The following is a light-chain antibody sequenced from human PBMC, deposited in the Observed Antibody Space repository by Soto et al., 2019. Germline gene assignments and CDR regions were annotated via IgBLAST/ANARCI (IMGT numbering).Light chain of an antibody. CDR2: DVN. V-gene: IGLV2-8*01. CDR1: STDVGNYNY. Sequence: QSALTQPPSASGSPGQSLTISSTGTSTDVGNYNYVSWYQQHPGKAPKLMISDVNRRPSGVPDRFSGSKSGNTASLTVSGLQAEDEADYYCSSYTGSNNWVFGGGTKLTVL. CDR3: SSYTGSNNWV. J-gene: IGLJ3*02.